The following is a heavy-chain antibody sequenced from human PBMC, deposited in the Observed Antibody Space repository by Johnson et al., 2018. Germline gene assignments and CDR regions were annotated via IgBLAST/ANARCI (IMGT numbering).Heavy chain of an antibody. CDR1: GFTFSDYY. J-gene: IGHJ6*02. CDR3: VGDAAFLAYSYYYGVDI. Sequence: VQLVESGGGLVKPGGSLRLSCAASGFTFSDYYINWIRQAPGKGLEWISYISATGSTIYYANSVRGRFTISRDNARNSGFLEMNILRAEDTAVYYCVGDAAFLAYSYYYGVDIWGRGTTVTVSS. D-gene: IGHD2-15*01. V-gene: IGHV3-11*01. CDR2: ISATGSTI.